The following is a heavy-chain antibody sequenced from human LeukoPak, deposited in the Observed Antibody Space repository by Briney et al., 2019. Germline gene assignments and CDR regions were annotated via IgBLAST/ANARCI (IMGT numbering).Heavy chain of an antibody. J-gene: IGHJ4*02. Sequence: KPGGSLRLSCAASGFTFSDYNMRWIRQAPGKGLEWVSSISRSGSTKYYADSVKGRFTISRDNAKNSLYLQMNSLRVEDTGIYYCSRDPRSLDYWGQGALVTVSS. CDR2: ISRSGSTK. CDR3: SRDPRSLDY. CDR1: GFTFSDYN. V-gene: IGHV3-11*01.